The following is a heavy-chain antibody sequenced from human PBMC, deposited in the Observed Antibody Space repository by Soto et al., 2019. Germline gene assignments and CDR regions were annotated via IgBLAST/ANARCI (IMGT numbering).Heavy chain of an antibody. D-gene: IGHD2-8*01. CDR3: AKSAVNEGYCTNGVCYDNWFDP. V-gene: IGHV3-23*01. J-gene: IGHJ5*02. CDR1: GFTFSSYA. Sequence: GGSLRLSCAASGFTFSSYAMSWVRQAPGKGLEWVSAISGSGGSTYYADSVKGRFTISRDNSKNTLYLQMNSLRAEDTAVYYCAKSAVNEGYCTNGVCYDNWFDPWGQGTLVTVSS. CDR2: ISGSGGST.